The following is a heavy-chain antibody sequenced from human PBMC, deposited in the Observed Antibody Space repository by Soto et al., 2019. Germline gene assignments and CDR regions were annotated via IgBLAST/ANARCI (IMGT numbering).Heavy chain of an antibody. Sequence: ASVKVSCKASGYTFTSYAMHWARQAPGQRLEWMGWINAGNGNTKYSQKFQGRVTITRDTSASTAYMELSSLRSEDTAVYYCARGGTYGDYVIAHYWGQGTLVTVSS. D-gene: IGHD4-17*01. CDR1: GYTFTSYA. V-gene: IGHV1-3*01. CDR3: ARGGTYGDYVIAHY. J-gene: IGHJ4*02. CDR2: INAGNGNT.